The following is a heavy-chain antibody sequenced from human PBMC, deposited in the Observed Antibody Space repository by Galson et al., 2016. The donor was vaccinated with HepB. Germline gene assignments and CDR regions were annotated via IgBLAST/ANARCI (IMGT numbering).Heavy chain of an antibody. J-gene: IGHJ4*02. V-gene: IGHV3-30*18. CDR3: AKDVGLYGFLDY. CDR1: GFSFSNYG. Sequence: SLRLSCAASGFSFSNYGMHWVRQAPGKGLEWVTFISYDGNNKYYAESVKGRFAISRDKSKNTVYPQMNSLRAEDTAVYYCAKDVGLYGFLDYWGQGTEVTVSS. CDR2: ISYDGNNK. D-gene: IGHD3-10*01.